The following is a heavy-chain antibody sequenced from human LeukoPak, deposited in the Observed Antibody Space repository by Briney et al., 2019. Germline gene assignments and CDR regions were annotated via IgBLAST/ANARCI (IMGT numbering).Heavy chain of an antibody. CDR1: GGSISSSSYY. D-gene: IGHD3-22*01. Sequence: PSETLSLTCTVSGGSISSSSYYWGWIRQPPGKGLEWIGRIYTSGSTNYNPSLKSRVTISVDTSKNQFSLKLSSVTAADTAVYYCARDFHYDSSGYYGGGFDYWGQGTLVTVSS. CDR3: ARDFHYDSSGYYGGGFDY. J-gene: IGHJ4*02. CDR2: IYTSGST. V-gene: IGHV4-61*02.